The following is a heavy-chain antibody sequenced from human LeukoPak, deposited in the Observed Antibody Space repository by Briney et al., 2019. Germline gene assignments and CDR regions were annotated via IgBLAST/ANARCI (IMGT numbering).Heavy chain of an antibody. J-gene: IGHJ4*02. CDR1: GGSISNTNYY. CDR2: VYTTGST. V-gene: IGHV4-61*02. D-gene: IGHD6-13*01. Sequence: SETLSLTCTVSGGSISNTNYYWSWIRQPAGKGLEWIGRVYTTGSTNYNPSLKSRVTMSVDTSKNQFSLKLSSVTAADTAVYYCARGIAAAAKQGGFDFWGQGTLVTVSS. CDR3: ARGIAAAAKQGGFDF.